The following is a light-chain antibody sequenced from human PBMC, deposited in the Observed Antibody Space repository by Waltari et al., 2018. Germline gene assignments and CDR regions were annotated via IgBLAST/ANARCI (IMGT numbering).Light chain of an antibody. CDR3: QEYDRLPVT. J-gene: IGKJ4*01. CDR2: KAA. V-gene: IGKV1-5*03. CDR1: HSVKTN. Sequence: DTQMTPSPSTLSASVRDRITITCRTRHSVKTNVDWYQQKPVKAPKVLIHKAARLEGGVPSRFSGSGYGTELRLIISSLQPDDLATYYCQEYDRLPVTFGGGTRVEIK.